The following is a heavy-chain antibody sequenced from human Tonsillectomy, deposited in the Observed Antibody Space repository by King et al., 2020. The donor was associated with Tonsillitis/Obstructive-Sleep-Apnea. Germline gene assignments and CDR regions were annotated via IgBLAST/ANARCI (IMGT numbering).Heavy chain of an antibody. CDR3: AREGCSSTSCYDY. J-gene: IGHJ4*02. CDR2: ISSSGSTI. CDR1: GFTFSSYE. Sequence: VQLVESGGGLVQPGGSLRLSCAASGFTFSSYEMNWVRQAPGKGLEWVSYISSSGSTIYYADSVKGRFTISRDNAKNSLYLQMNSLRAEVTAVYYCAREGCSSTSCYDYWGQGTLVTVSS. V-gene: IGHV3-48*03. D-gene: IGHD2-2*01.